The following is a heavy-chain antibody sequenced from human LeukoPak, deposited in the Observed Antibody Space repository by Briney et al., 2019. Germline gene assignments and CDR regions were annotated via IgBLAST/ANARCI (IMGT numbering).Heavy chain of an antibody. CDR3: ARARYANAWYAFDI. Sequence: SETLSLTCTVSGGSVSSYYWSWIRRPPGRGLEGIAYLSHSGSSDPNPSLTSRVTTLVDTSKNQFSLKLTSVTAADTAVYYCARARYANAWYAFDIWGHGTMVTVSS. CDR1: GGSVSSYY. D-gene: IGHD2-2*01. V-gene: IGHV4-59*02. J-gene: IGHJ3*02. CDR2: LSHSGSS.